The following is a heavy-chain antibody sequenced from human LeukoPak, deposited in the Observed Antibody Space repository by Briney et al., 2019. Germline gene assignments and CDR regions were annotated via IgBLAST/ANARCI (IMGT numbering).Heavy chain of an antibody. Sequence: PSETLSLTCTVSGGSISSSSCYWGWIRQPPGKGLEWIGSIYYSGSTYYNPSLKSRVTISVDTSKNQFSLKLSSVTAADTAVYYCAGTYSSSWYGGWFDPWGQGTLVTVSS. J-gene: IGHJ5*02. CDR3: AGTYSSSWYGGWFDP. V-gene: IGHV4-39*01. CDR2: IYYSGST. CDR1: GGSISSSSCY. D-gene: IGHD6-13*01.